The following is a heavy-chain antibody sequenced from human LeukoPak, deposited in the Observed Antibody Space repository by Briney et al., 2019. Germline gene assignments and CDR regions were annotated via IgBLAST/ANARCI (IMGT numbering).Heavy chain of an antibody. J-gene: IGHJ4*02. D-gene: IGHD4-17*01. V-gene: IGHV4-59*01. CDR1: GGSISSYY. CDR3: ARSPPGHYDFDY. Sequence: PSETLSLTCTVSGGSISSYYWSCIRQSPGKTLEWIGHIHNSGSTSYNPWLKSRVTISVDTSKNQLSLKLSSVTAADTALYYCARSPPGHYDFDYWGQGTLVTVSS. CDR2: IHNSGST.